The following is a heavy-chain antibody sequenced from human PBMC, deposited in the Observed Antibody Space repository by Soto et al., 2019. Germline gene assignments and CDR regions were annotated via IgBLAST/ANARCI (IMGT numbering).Heavy chain of an antibody. J-gene: IGHJ5*02. V-gene: IGHV4-59*01. D-gene: IGHD6-25*01. CDR3: ARGRISAAANWFDP. CDR1: SGSISTYY. Sequence: SETLSLTCTVSSGSISTYYWSWIRRPPGKGLEWIGCVDNSGNTDYNPSLKSRVTISVDTSKNQFSLKMNSMTAADTAVYYCARGRISAAANWFDPWGQGTLVTVSS. CDR2: VDNSGNT.